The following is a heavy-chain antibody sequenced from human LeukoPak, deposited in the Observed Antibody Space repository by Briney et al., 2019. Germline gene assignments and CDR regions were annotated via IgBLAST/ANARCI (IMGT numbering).Heavy chain of an antibody. Sequence: SETLSLTCTVSGGSISSYYWSWIRQPPGKGREWIGYIYYSGSTNYNPSLKCRVTISVDTSKNQLSLKLSSVTAADTAVYYCARLKYNWFDPWGQGTLVTVSS. CDR2: IYYSGST. J-gene: IGHJ5*02. V-gene: IGHV4-59*01. CDR3: ARLKYNWFDP. CDR1: GGSISSYY.